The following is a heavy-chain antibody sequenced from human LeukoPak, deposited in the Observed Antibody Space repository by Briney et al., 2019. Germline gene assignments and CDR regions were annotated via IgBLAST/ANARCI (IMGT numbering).Heavy chain of an antibody. CDR2: IYPGDSDT. D-gene: IGHD1-26*01. V-gene: IGHV5-51*01. CDR3: ARRRGHFDY. J-gene: IGHJ4*02. CDR1: GGTFSSYA. Sequence: KVSCKASGGTFSSYAISWVRQMPGKGLEWMGIIYPGDSDTRYSPSFQGQVTISADKSISTAYLQWSSLKASDTAMYYCARRRGHFDYWGQGTLVTISS.